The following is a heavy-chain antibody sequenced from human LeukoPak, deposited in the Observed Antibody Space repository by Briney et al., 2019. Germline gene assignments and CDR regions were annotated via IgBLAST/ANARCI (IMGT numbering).Heavy chain of an antibody. V-gene: IGHV3-66*04. D-gene: IGHD2-2*01. CDR1: GFTVSSNY. CDR3: ARPPQATAMGGDY. J-gene: IGHJ4*02. Sequence: GGSLRLSCAASGFTVSSNYMSWVRQAPGNGLEWVSVIYSGGSTYYADSVKGRFTISRDNSKNTLYLQMNSLRAEDTAVYYCARPPQATAMGGDYWGQGTLVTASS. CDR2: IYSGGST.